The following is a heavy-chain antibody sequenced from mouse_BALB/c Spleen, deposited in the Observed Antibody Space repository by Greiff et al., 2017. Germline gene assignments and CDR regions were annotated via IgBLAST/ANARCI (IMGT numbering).Heavy chain of an antibody. CDR2: IWGGGST. J-gene: IGHJ4*01. CDR3: AKIITTATGTFYAMDY. CDR1: GFSLTDYG. D-gene: IGHD1-2*01. Sequence: VKLKESGPGLVAPSQSLSITCTVSGFSLTDYGVSWIRQPPGKGLEWLGVIWGGGSTYYNSALKSRLSISKDNSKSQVFLKMNSLQTDDTAMYYCAKIITTATGTFYAMDYWGQGTSVTVSS. V-gene: IGHV2-6-5*01.